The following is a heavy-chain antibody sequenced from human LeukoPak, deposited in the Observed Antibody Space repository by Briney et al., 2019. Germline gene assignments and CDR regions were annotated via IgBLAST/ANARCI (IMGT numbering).Heavy chain of an antibody. CDR1: GYTFTSYG. J-gene: IGHJ3*02. D-gene: IGHD4-17*01. CDR2: ISAYNGNT. CDR3: ARDLGYGDYEGGAFDI. V-gene: IGHV1-18*01. Sequence: ASVKVSCKASGYTFTSYGISWVRQAPGQGLEWMGWISAYNGNTNYAQKLQGRVTMTTDTSTSTAYMELRSLRSDDTAAYYCARDLGYGDYEGGAFDIWGQGTMVTVSS.